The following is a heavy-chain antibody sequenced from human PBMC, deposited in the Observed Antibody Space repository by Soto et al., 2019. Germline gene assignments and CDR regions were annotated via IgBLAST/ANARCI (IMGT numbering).Heavy chain of an antibody. CDR3: ARGGQLFDY. CDR1: GFTFSTYA. V-gene: IGHV3-30-3*01. J-gene: IGHJ4*02. CDR2: ISYDGSNK. D-gene: IGHD6-13*01. Sequence: QVQLVESGGGVVQPGRSLRLSCAASGFTFSTYAMHWVRQAPGKGLEWVAFISYDGSNKYYADSVKGRFTISRDSTKNKLYLQTNTLGGEDVYVYYCARGGQLFDYWGQGTLVTVSS.